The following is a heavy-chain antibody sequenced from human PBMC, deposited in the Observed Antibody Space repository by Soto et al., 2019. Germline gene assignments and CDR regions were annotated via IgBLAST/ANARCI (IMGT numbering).Heavy chain of an antibody. CDR1: GFTFSSYG. D-gene: IGHD1-26*01. CDR3: ARANQGGYFEY. Sequence: QVQLVESGGGVVQPGRSLRLSCAASGFTFSSYGMHWVRQAPGKGLEWVAFISFDGSNKYYADSVKGRFTISRDNSKNPLYLQMKSLRVEDTARYSCARANQGGYFEYWDKGTLVTVSS. V-gene: IGHV3-30*03. CDR2: ISFDGSNK. J-gene: IGHJ4*02.